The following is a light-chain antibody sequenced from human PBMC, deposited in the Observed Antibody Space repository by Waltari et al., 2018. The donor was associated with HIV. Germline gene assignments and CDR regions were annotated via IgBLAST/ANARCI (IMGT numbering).Light chain of an antibody. CDR3: QQYIGSPRT. V-gene: IGKV3-20*01. CDR1: QTISSTY. Sequence: EIALTQSPGTLSLSPGERATLSCRASQTISSTYLAGYQQKPGQAPRLLIYAASSRATGIPDRFSGSGSGTDFTLTISSLEPEDCAVYYCQQYIGSPRTFGQGTKVELK. J-gene: IGKJ1*01. CDR2: AAS.